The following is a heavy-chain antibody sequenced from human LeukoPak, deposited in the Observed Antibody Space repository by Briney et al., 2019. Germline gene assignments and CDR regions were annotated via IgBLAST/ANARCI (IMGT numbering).Heavy chain of an antibody. CDR1: GGSISSSSYC. Sequence: SETLSLSCTLSGGSISSSSYCWGWIRQLPEKGLEWIGSIHYSGSTYYNPSLKSRVTISVDTSKNRFSLKLSSVTAADTAVYYCAREGVGYYFDYWGQGTLVTVSS. J-gene: IGHJ4*02. D-gene: IGHD1-26*01. CDR2: IHYSGST. V-gene: IGHV4-39*07. CDR3: AREGVGYYFDY.